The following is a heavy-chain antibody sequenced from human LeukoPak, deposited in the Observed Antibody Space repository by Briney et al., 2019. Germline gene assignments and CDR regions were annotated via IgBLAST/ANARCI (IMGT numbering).Heavy chain of an antibody. CDR2: ISSSSSTI. CDR1: GLRFRSYA. V-gene: IGHV3-48*02. Sequence: GGSLRLSCVASGLRFRSYAMNWVRQAPGKGLEWVSYISSSSSTIYYADSVKGRFTISRDNAKNSLYLQMNSLRDEDTAVYYCARGGLPDGYDSSGYYLYYFDYWGQGTLVTVSS. D-gene: IGHD3-22*01. J-gene: IGHJ4*02. CDR3: ARGGLPDGYDSSGYYLYYFDY.